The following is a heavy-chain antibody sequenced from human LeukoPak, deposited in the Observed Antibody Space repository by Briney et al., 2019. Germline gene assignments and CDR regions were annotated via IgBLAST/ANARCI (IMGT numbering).Heavy chain of an antibody. D-gene: IGHD6-6*01. CDR3: ARSSGTPQYSSSSRRFDP. CDR1: GFTFSGYH. CDR2: FSSSSSTTI. V-gene: IGHV3-48*01. J-gene: IGHJ5*02. Sequence: GGSLRLSCAASGFTFSGYHMNWVRQAPGKGLEWVSYFSSSSSTTIYYADSVKGRFTITRDNAKNSLYLQMNSLRAEDTAVYYCARSSGTPQYSSSSRRFDPWGQGTLVTVSS.